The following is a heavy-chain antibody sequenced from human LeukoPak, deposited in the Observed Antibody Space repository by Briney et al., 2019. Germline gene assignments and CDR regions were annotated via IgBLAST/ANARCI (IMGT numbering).Heavy chain of an antibody. D-gene: IGHD5-12*01. CDR3: AKGGGYEAQYYYYYLDV. CDR1: GSTFSSYG. CDR2: VRYDGSNK. J-gene: IGHJ6*03. V-gene: IGHV3-30*02. Sequence: GGSLRLSCVASGSTFSSYGMHWVRQAPGKGLEGVAFVRYDGSNKYYADSLKGRFTISRDNSKKTLYLQMNSLRAEDTAVYYCAKGGGYEAQYYYYYLDVWGKGTTVTISS.